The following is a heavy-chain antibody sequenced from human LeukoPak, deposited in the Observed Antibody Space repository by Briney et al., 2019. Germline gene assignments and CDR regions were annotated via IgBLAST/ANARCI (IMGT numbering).Heavy chain of an antibody. D-gene: IGHD3-3*01. V-gene: IGHV1-18*01. J-gene: IGHJ6*03. Sequence: ASVKVSCKASGYTFTSYGISWVRQAPGQGLEWMGWISAYNGNTNYAQKFQGRVTMTEDTSTDTAYMELSSLRSEDTAVYYCATGTLRSIFGVVISKAHYYYYYMDVWGKGTTVTVSS. CDR1: GYTFTSYG. CDR3: ATGTLRSIFGVVISKAHYYYYYMDV. CDR2: ISAYNGNT.